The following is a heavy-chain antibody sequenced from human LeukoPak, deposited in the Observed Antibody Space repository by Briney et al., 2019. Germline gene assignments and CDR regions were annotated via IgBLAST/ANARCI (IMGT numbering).Heavy chain of an antibody. CDR1: GFTFSSYD. J-gene: IGHJ4*02. CDR3: AKEGSNGDFDY. CDR2: ISYDGSNK. Sequence: GTSLRLSCAASGFTFSSYDMHWVRQAPGKGLEWVTVISYDGSNKYYGDSVKGRFTISRDNSKKTLYLKMNSLRAEDTAVYYCAKEGSNGDFDYWGQGTLVTVSS. D-gene: IGHD1-26*01. V-gene: IGHV3-30*18.